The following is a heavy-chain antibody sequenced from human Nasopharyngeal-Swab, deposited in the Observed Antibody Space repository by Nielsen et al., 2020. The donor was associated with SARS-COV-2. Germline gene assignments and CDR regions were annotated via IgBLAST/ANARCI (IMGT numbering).Heavy chain of an antibody. J-gene: IGHJ4*02. Sequence: RQAPGKGLEWIGYIYYSGSTNYNPSLKSRVTISVDTSKNQFSLKLSSVTAAGTAVYYCARGGSGWSTTFDYWGQGTLVTVSS. CDR2: IYYSGST. CDR3: ARGGSGWSTTFDY. D-gene: IGHD6-19*01. V-gene: IGHV4-59*01.